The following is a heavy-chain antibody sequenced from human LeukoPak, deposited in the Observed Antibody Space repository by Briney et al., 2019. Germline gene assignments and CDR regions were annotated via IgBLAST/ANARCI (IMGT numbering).Heavy chain of an antibody. V-gene: IGHV3-30-3*01. CDR1: GITLSSYD. D-gene: IGHD6-19*01. Sequence: GRSLRLSCAASGITLSSYDMHWVRQAPGKALEWVAVISYDGSNKDYADSVKGRFTISRDNSKNTLDLQMNSLRAEDTAVYYCATPGYSSGWYGGPFDYWGQGTLVTVSS. J-gene: IGHJ4*02. CDR2: ISYDGSNK. CDR3: ATPGYSSGWYGGPFDY.